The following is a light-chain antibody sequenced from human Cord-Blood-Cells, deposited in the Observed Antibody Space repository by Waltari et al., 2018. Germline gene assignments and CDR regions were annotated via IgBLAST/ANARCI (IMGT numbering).Light chain of an antibody. CDR2: DVS. J-gene: IGLJ7*01. Sequence: QSALTQPASVSGSPGQSITISCTGTSSDVGGYNYVSWYQQHPGKAPKPLVYDVSKRPSGVSNRFSGSKSGNTASLTISGLQAEDEADYYCSSYTSSSTQHAVFGGGTQLTVL. CDR1: SSDVGGYNY. V-gene: IGLV2-14*03. CDR3: SSYTSSSTQHAV.